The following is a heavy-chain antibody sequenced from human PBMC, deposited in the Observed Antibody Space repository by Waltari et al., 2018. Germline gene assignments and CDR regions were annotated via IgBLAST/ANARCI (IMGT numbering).Heavy chain of an antibody. J-gene: IGHJ3*02. D-gene: IGHD5-12*01. CDR3: ARFSTMATIKHAFDI. Sequence: QVQLVESGGGVVQPGRSLRLSCAASGFTFSSYGLHWVCNVPGTGLEWVAGIWYDGRNKYYADSVKGRFTISRDNSKNTLYLQMNSLRAEDTAVYYCARFSTMATIKHAFDIWGQGTMVTVSS. CDR1: GFTFSSYG. CDR2: IWYDGRNK. V-gene: IGHV3-33*01.